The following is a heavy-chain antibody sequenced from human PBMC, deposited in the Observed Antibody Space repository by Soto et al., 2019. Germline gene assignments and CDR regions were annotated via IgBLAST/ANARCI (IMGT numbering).Heavy chain of an antibody. V-gene: IGHV3-23*01. CDR3: AKDPQQLVPYYFDY. J-gene: IGHJ4*02. Sequence: LRLSCAASGFTFSSYAMSWVRQAPGKGLEWVSAISGSGGSTYYADSVKGRFTISRDNSKNTLYLQMKSLRAEDTAVYYCAKDPQQLVPYYFDYWGQGNLVTVSS. D-gene: IGHD6-13*01. CDR1: GFTFSSYA. CDR2: ISGSGGST.